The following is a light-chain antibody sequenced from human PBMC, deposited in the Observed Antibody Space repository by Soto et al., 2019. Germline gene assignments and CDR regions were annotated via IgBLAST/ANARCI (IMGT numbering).Light chain of an antibody. CDR3: QQYGSSPT. CDR1: QSLSTSY. Sequence: EIVLTQSPGTLSLFPXXXATLSCRASQSLSTSYLAWYRLKPGQAPRLLIYAASSRASGIPDRFSGSGSGTDFTLTISRLEPEDFAVYYCQQYGSSPTFGQGTRLEIK. CDR2: AAS. V-gene: IGKV3-20*01. J-gene: IGKJ5*01.